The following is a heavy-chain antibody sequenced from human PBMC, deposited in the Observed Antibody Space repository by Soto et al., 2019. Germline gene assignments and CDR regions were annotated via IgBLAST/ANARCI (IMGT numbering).Heavy chain of an antibody. V-gene: IGHV3-23*01. J-gene: IGHJ5*02. CDR3: AKTQVPVVPAANNWFDP. CDR1: GFTFSSYA. CDR2: ISGSGGST. D-gene: IGHD2-2*01. Sequence: EVQLLESGGGLVQPGGSMRLSCAASGFTFSSYAMSWVRQAPGKGLEWVSAISGSGGSTYYADSVKGRFTISRDNSKNPLYLQMNSLRAEDTAVYYCAKTQVPVVPAANNWFDPWGQGTLVTFAS.